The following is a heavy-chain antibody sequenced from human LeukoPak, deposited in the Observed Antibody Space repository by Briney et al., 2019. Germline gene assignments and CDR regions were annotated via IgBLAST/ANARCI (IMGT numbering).Heavy chain of an antibody. CDR2: ISGSGGST. V-gene: IGHV3-23*01. CDR3: AKDVSYGMAFDY. J-gene: IGHJ4*02. D-gene: IGHD4-17*01. CDR1: GFTYSSYA. Sequence: GGSLRLSCAASGFTYSSYAMSWVRQAPGKGLEWVSAISGSGGSTYYADSVKGRFTISRDNSKNTLYLQMNSLRAEDTAVYYCAKDVSYGMAFDYWGQGTLVTVSS.